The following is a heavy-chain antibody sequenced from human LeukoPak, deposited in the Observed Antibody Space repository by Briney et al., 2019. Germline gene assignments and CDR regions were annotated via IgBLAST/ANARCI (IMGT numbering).Heavy chain of an antibody. CDR1: GYTFTGYY. CDR2: INTNSGGT. Sequence: ASVKVSCKASGYTFTGYYIHWVRQAPGQGLEWMGWINTNSGGTNYAQKFQGRVTLTRDTSISTAYMDLSRLRSDDTAAYYCARDLGDGYNYFGYWGQGTLVTVSS. CDR3: ARDLGDGYNYFGY. J-gene: IGHJ4*02. D-gene: IGHD5-24*01. V-gene: IGHV1-2*02.